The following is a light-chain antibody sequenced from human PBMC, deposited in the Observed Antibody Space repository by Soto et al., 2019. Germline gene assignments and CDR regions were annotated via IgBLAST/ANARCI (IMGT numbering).Light chain of an antibody. J-gene: IGKJ1*01. V-gene: IGKV1-39*01. CDR3: QQSDSTLRT. CDR2: AAS. CDR1: QTIRRY. Sequence: DIQMTQSPSSLSASVGDRVTITCRASQTIRRYLNWYQQKPGKAPKLLIYAASTLQDGVPPRFRGSGSGTDFTLTISSLQPEDFATYYCQQSDSTLRTFGQGTKVEIK.